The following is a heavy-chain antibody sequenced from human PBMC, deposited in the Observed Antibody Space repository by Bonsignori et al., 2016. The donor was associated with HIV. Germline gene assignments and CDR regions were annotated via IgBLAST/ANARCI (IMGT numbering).Heavy chain of an antibody. V-gene: IGHV3-48*03. D-gene: IGHD3-22*01. CDR3: ARNEEGIIYDSSGYSLYFDY. Sequence: VRQAPGKGLEWVSYISSSGSTIYYADSVKGRFTISRDNAKNSLYLQMNSLRAEDTAVYYCARNEEGIIYDSSGYSLYFDYWGQGTLVTVSS. CDR2: ISSSGSTI. J-gene: IGHJ4*02.